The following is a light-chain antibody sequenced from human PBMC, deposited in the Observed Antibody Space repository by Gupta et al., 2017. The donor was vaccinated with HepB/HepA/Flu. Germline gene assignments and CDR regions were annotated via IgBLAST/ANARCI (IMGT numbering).Light chain of an antibody. CDR1: SSNIGAGYD. CDR3: QSNDSSLSGYV. CDR2: GNS. Sequence: QSVLTQPPSVSGAPWQRVTISCTGSSSNIGAGYDVHWYQQLPGTAPKLHIYGNSKRPSVVPDRFSGAKSGTSASLAITGLQDEDEADYYCQSNDSSLSGYVFGTGTKVTVL. J-gene: IGLJ1*01. V-gene: IGLV1-40*01.